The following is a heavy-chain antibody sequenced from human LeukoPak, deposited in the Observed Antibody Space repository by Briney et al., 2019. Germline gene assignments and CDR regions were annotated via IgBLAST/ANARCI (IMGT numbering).Heavy chain of an antibody. CDR2: IYSGGST. Sequence: GGSLRLSCAASGFTVSSNYMSWVRQAPGKGLEWVSVIYSGGSTYYADSVKGRFTISRDNSKNTLYLQMNSLRAEDTAVYYCAKDRGIVMVFFDYWGQGTLVTVSS. D-gene: IGHD3-22*01. CDR3: AKDRGIVMVFFDY. CDR1: GFTVSSNY. J-gene: IGHJ4*02. V-gene: IGHV3-53*01.